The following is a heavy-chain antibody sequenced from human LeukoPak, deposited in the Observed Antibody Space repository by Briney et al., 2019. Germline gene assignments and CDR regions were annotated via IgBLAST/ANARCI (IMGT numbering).Heavy chain of an antibody. V-gene: IGHV3-21*01. CDR2: ISSSSSYI. Sequence: GGSLRLSCVGTGFTFSTYRMNWVRQAPGKGLEWVSSISSSSSYIYYADSVKGRIAISRDNAKNSLYLQMNSLRVEDTAVYYCARDKDVYFDYWGQGTLVTVSS. CDR3: ARDKDVYFDY. J-gene: IGHJ4*02. CDR1: GFTFSTYR.